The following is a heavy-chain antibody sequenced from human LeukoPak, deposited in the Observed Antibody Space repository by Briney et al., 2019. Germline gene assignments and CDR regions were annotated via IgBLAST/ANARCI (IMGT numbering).Heavy chain of an antibody. V-gene: IGHV4-39*07. CDR2: IYYSGST. CDR1: GGSISSSSYY. CDR3: ARDRGMPTVKGLDWFDP. J-gene: IGHJ5*02. D-gene: IGHD4-11*01. Sequence: SGTLSLTCTVSGGSISSSSYYWGWIRQPPGKGLEWIGSIYYSGSTYYNPSLKSRVTISVDTSKNQFSLKLSSVTAADTAVYYCARDRGMPTVKGLDWFDPWGQGTLVTVSS.